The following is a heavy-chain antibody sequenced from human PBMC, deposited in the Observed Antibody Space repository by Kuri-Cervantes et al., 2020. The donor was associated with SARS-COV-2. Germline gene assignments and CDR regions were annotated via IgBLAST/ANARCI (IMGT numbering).Heavy chain of an antibody. D-gene: IGHD3-10*01. V-gene: IGHV3-13*01. CDR3: VREAPGSASGITSFDL. CDR2: IATSGYT. Sequence: GESLKISCAASGFTLSACDMHWVRQVTGKGLEWVSTIATSGYTYYLNSVKGRFTISRESARNSLYLQMNSLRVEDTAVYYCVREAPGSASGITSFDLWGRGTLVTVSS. J-gene: IGHJ2*01. CDR1: GFTLSACD.